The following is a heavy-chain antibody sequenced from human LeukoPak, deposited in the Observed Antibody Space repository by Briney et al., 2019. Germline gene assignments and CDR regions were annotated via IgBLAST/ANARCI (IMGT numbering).Heavy chain of an antibody. V-gene: IGHV1-69*05. D-gene: IGHD3-22*01. CDR2: IVPIFGTA. CDR3: ARDAWYYYDSSGYYHEAY. J-gene: IGHJ4*02. Sequence: SVKVSCKASGGTFSSYAISGVRQAPGQGLEWMGRIVPIFGTANYAQKFQGRVTITTDESTSTAYMELSSLRSEDTAVYYCARDAWYYYDSSGYYHEAYWGQGTLVTVSS. CDR1: GGTFSSYA.